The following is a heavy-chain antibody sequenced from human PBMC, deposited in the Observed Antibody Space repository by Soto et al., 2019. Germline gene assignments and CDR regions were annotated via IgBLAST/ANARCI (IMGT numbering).Heavy chain of an antibody. CDR2: ISYDGSNK. J-gene: IGHJ4*02. Sequence: QVQLVESGGGVVQPGRSLRLSCAASGFTFSSYAMHWVRQAPGKGLEWVAVISYDGSNKYYADSVKGRFTISRDNSKNTLYLQMNSLRAEDTAVYYCARGVLVLGATGGGFDYWGQGTLVTVSS. CDR3: ARGVLVLGATGGGFDY. D-gene: IGHD1-26*01. CDR1: GFTFSSYA. V-gene: IGHV3-30-3*01.